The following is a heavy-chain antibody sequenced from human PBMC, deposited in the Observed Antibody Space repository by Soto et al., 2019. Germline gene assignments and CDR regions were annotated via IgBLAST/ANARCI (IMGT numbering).Heavy chain of an antibody. V-gene: IGHV1-69*01. CDR1: GGTFSNYA. J-gene: IGHJ4*01. Sequence: QVQLVQSGAEVKKPGSSVKVSCKASGGTFSNYAINWVRQAPGQGLEWMGGIIPIFGTANYAQKFQGRVTITADESTSTAYLDLSSLRSEDTAVYYCARPVEMATISRSYLFYWGHGTLVTVSS. CDR2: IIPIFGTA. CDR3: ARPVEMATISRSYLFY. D-gene: IGHD5-12*01.